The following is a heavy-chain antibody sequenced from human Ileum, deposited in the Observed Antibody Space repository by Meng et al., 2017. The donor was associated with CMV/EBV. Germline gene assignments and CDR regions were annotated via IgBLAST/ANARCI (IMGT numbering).Heavy chain of an antibody. J-gene: IGHJ4*02. V-gene: IGHV2-70D*14. CDR2: IDWDDDK. CDR1: GFSLSTSGMR. CDR3: ARSVNWGLALDY. Sequence: SGPTLVKPAQTLTLTCTFSGFSLSTSGMRVTWIRQPPGKALEWLARIDWDDDKFYSPSLKTRLTLSKDTSKNQVVLRMTNMDPVDTATYYCARSVNWGLALDYWGQGILVTVSS. D-gene: IGHD7-27*01.